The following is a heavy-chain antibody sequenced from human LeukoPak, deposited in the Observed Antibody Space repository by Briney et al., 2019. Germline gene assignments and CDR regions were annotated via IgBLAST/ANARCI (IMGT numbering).Heavy chain of an antibody. CDR3: ARTDFWSGHNWFDP. D-gene: IGHD3-3*01. CDR2: ISSSSSTI. J-gene: IGHJ5*02. CDR1: GFTFSSYS. Sequence: PGGSLRLSCAASGFTFSSYSMNWVRLAQGKGRGRVSYISSSSSTIYYADSVKGRFTISRDNAKNSLYLQMNSLRAEDTAVYYCARTDFWSGHNWFDPWGQGTLVTVSS. V-gene: IGHV3-48*01.